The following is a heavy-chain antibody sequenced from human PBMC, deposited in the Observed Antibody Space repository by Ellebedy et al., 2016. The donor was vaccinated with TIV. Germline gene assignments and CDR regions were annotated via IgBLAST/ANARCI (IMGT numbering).Heavy chain of an antibody. D-gene: IGHD3-3*01. V-gene: IGHV3-33*01. J-gene: IGHJ2*01. CDR2: IWYYGSNE. CDR1: GFTFNSHG. CDR3: ARDLNWRTSPYWYFDL. Sequence: PGGSLRFSCEASGFTFNSHGMHWVGKAQGKGLEWVPVIWYYGSNEDYLDSVKGRFSLSRDNSKDMLSLQMNSLRAEDTAVYYCARDLNWRTSPYWYFDLWGRGTLVTVSS.